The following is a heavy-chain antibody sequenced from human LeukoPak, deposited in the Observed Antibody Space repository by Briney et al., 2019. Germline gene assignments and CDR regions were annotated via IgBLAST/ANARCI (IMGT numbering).Heavy chain of an antibody. CDR2: IYYSGST. Sequence: SETLSLTCTVSGGSISSIRQPPGKGLEWIGYIYYSGSTNYNPSLKSRVTISVDTSKNQFSLKLSSVTAADTAVYYCARVVTPDAFDIWGQGTMVTVSS. V-gene: IGHV4-59*01. D-gene: IGHD3-16*02. CDR3: ARVVTPDAFDI. CDR1: GGSISS. J-gene: IGHJ3*02.